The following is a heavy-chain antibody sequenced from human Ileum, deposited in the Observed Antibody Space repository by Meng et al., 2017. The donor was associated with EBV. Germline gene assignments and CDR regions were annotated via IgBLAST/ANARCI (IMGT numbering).Heavy chain of an antibody. Sequence: QVQLQESGPGLVNPSGPLSLPCAVSGGSIIVINWWSWVRQSPEKGLEWIGEMSDSGITHYNPSLKSRVTISADKSNNQFSLKLTSVTSADTAVYFCAKNGEKYFEYWGQGTLVTVSS. CDR2: MSDSGIT. CDR3: AKNGEKYFEY. J-gene: IGHJ4*02. CDR1: GGSIIVINW. V-gene: IGHV4-4*02.